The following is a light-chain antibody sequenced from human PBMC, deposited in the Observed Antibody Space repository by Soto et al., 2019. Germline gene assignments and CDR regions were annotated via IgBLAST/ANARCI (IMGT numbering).Light chain of an antibody. CDR2: RDS. J-gene: IGLJ2*01. CDR1: NIGSKN. V-gene: IGLV3-9*01. CDR3: QVWDCSTVV. Sequence: SYELTQPLSVSEAQGQTARSTCGGNNIGSKNVHWYQQKPGQAPVLVIYRDSNRPSGIPERFSGSNSGNTATLTISRAQAGDEADYYCQVWDCSTVVFGGGTKVTVL.